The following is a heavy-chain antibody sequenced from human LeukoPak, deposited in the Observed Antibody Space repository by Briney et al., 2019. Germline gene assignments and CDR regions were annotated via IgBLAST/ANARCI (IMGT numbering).Heavy chain of an antibody. CDR2: IGTSASST. D-gene: IGHD7-27*01. CDR1: GFTFSSYT. CDR3: AKDPNWDRGY. Sequence: PGGSLRLSCATSGFTFSSYTRTWVRQAPGKGLEYVSGIGTSASSTTYADSVKGRFTISRDNSKNALYLQMSSLRVEDTAVYYCAKDPNWDRGYWGQGTLVTVSS. V-gene: IGHV3-23*01. J-gene: IGHJ4*02.